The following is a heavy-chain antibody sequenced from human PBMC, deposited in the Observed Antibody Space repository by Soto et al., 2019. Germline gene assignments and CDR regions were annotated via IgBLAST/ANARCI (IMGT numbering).Heavy chain of an antibody. Sequence: SETLSLTCAVYGGSFSGYYWSWIRQPPGKGLEWTGEINHSGSTNYNPSLKSRVTISVDTSKNQFSLKLSSVTAADTAVYYCARVTNVWGQGTTVTVSS. CDR3: ARVTNV. CDR2: INHSGST. CDR1: GGSFSGYY. V-gene: IGHV4-34*01. D-gene: IGHD4-17*01. J-gene: IGHJ6*02.